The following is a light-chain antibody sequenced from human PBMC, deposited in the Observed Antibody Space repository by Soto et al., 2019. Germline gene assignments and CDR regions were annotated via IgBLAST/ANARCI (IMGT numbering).Light chain of an antibody. CDR2: GNS. V-gene: IGLV1-40*01. J-gene: IGLJ1*01. Sequence: QSVLTQPPSVSGAPGQRVTISCTGSSSNIGAGYDVHWYQQLPGTAPKLLIYGNSNRHSGVPDRFSGSKSGTSASLAITGLQADDEADYYCQSYDSSVTLRVFGTGTKLTVL. CDR3: QSYDSSVTLRV. CDR1: SSNIGAGYD.